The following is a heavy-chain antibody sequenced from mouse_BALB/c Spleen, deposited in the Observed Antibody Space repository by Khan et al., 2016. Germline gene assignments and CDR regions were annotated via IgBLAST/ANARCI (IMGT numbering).Heavy chain of an antibody. D-gene: IGHD2-1*01. J-gene: IGHJ3*01. Sequence: EVKLLESGPGLVKPSRSLSLTCSVTGYSITSGYYWNWIRQFPGNKLEWMGYISYDGSNNYNPSLKNRISITRDTSKNQFFLKLNSVTTEDTAIYYCARDGNDWFAYWGQGTLVTVSA. CDR3: ARDGNDWFAY. V-gene: IGHV3-6*02. CDR2: ISYDGSN. CDR1: GYSITSGYY.